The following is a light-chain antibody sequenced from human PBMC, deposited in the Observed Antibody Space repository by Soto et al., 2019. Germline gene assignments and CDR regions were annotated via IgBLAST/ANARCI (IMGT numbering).Light chain of an antibody. CDR2: AAS. CDR3: QQYYSYPRT. V-gene: IGKV1-8*01. CDR1: QGISSY. Sequence: AIRMTQSPSSLSASTGDRVTITCLASQGISSYLAWYQQKPGKAPKLLIYAASTLQSGVPSRFSGRGSGTDFTLTISCLQSEDFATYYCQQYYSYPRTFGQGTKVEIK. J-gene: IGKJ1*01.